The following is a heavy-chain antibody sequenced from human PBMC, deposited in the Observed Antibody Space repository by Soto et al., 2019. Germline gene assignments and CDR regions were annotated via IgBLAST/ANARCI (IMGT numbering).Heavy chain of an antibody. D-gene: IGHD3-9*01. CDR1: AVATRIGGNY. J-gene: IGHJ4*02. V-gene: IGHV4-31*03. Sequence: SQHVSLTCTVCAVATRIGGNYCTWIRPHPGTGLEWIGYISYSGSTNYNPSLKSRLTISVDTAKNQFSLRLSSVTAADTAVYYCACFGSDILTGENIDYWGKGSLVSV. CDR2: ISYSGST. CDR3: ACFGSDILTGENIDY.